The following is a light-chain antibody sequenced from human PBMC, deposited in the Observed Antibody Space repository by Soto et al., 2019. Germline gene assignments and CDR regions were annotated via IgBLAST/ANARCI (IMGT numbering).Light chain of an antibody. CDR2: TAS. V-gene: IGKV1-5*01. CDR3: QQLNSYPLT. Sequence: DIQMTQSPSTLSASVGDRVTITCRASQSIRSWLAWYQQKPGKAPQLLIYTASTLQSGVPSRFSGSASGTEFTLTISSLQPEDFATYYCQQLNSYPLTFGGGTKVDIK. CDR1: QSIRSW. J-gene: IGKJ4*01.